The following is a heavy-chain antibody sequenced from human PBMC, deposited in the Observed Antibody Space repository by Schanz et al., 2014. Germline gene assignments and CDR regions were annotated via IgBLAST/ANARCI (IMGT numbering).Heavy chain of an antibody. D-gene: IGHD1-7*01. CDR3: AMGGYQLHH. V-gene: IGHV3-74*01. CDR2: INSDGTTT. J-gene: IGHJ4*02. Sequence: EVQLVESGGGLVQPGGSLRLSCAASGFTFSTYWMHWVRQAPGKGLVWVSHINSDGTTTTYAGSVKGRFTISRDNAENTLYLQMNSLRVEDTAVYYCAMGGYQLHHWGQGTLVTDSS. CDR1: GFTFSTYW.